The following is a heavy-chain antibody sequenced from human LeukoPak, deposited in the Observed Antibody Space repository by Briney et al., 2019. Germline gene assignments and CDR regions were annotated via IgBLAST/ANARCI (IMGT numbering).Heavy chain of an antibody. D-gene: IGHD3-16*01. CDR3: ARFGVILNFDY. J-gene: IGHJ4*02. V-gene: IGHV3-30*19. CDR2: ISYDGSNK. Sequence: GGSLRLSCAASGFTLSNYGMHWVRQAPGKGLEWVAVISYDGSNKYYADSVKGRFTISRDNSKNTLYLQMNSLRAEDTAVYYCARFGVILNFDYWGQGTLVTVSS. CDR1: GFTLSNYG.